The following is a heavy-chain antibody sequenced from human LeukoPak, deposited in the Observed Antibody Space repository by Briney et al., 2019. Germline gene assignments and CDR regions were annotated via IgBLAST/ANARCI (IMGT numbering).Heavy chain of an antibody. J-gene: IGHJ3*02. CDR3: ARGGTYSSSWSDAFDI. Sequence: ASVKVSYKASGYTFTSYGISWVRQAPGQGLEWMGWISAYNGNTNYAQKLQGRVTMATDTSTSTAYMELRSLRSDDTAVYYCARGGTYSSSWSDAFDIWGQGTMVTVSS. V-gene: IGHV1-18*01. CDR1: GYTFTSYG. CDR2: ISAYNGNT. D-gene: IGHD6-13*01.